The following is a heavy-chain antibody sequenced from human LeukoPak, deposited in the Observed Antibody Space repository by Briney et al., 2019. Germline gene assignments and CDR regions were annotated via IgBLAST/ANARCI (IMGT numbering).Heavy chain of an antibody. CDR3: ARGHLGSALDY. CDR2: IYYTGGT. V-gene: IGHV4-31*03. CDR1: GDSISSGGYY. Sequence: SETLSLTCTVSGDSISSGGYYWSWIRQHPGKGLGLDWIGYIYYTGGTYYNPSLKSRVIMSVDTSQNKFFLKLTSVTAADTAVYYCARGHLGSALDYWGQGTLVTVSS. J-gene: IGHJ4*02. D-gene: IGHD2-15*01.